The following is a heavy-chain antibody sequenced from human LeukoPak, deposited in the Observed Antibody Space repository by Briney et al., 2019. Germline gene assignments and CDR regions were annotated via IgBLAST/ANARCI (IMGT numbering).Heavy chain of an antibody. J-gene: IGHJ5*02. CDR3: ARAYSSSWYWNWFDP. V-gene: IGHV4-38-2*02. CDR1: GYSISSGYY. Sequence: SETLSLTCTVSGYSISSGYYWGWIRQAPGKGPEWIGSIYNSGSTYYNPSLKSRVTISVDMSKNQFSLKMSSVTAADTAVYYCARAYSSSWYWNWFDPWGQGTLVTVSS. D-gene: IGHD6-13*01. CDR2: IYNSGST.